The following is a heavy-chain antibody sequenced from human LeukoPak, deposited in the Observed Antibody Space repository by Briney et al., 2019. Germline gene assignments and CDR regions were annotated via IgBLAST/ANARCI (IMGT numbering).Heavy chain of an antibody. V-gene: IGHV1-18*01. Sequence: GASLTLSCTASGYTFTSYGISWVRQAPGQGLEWMGWISAYNGTTNYAQKLQGRVTMTTDASTSTAYMELRSLRSDDTAEYYCGYGGNSVDYWGQGALVTVSS. J-gene: IGHJ4*02. D-gene: IGHD4-23*01. CDR3: GYGGNSVDY. CDR2: ISAYNGTT. CDR1: GYTFTSYG.